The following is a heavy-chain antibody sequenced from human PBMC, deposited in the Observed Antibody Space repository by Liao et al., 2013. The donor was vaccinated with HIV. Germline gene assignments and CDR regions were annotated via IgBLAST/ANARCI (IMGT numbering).Heavy chain of an antibody. J-gene: IGHJ4*02. V-gene: IGHV4-30-4*08. CDR3: ARDALGYCSSTSCYTFDY. CDR1: SDSISSGDYY. Sequence: QLQLQESGPGLVKPSQTLSLTCSVSSDSISSGDYYWNWIRQPPGKGLEWIGFIYYTGSTYYNPSLKSRVTISVDTSKNQFSLKLSSVTAADTAVYYCARDALGYCSSTSCYTFDYWGQGTLVTVSS. D-gene: IGHD2-2*02. CDR2: IYYTGST.